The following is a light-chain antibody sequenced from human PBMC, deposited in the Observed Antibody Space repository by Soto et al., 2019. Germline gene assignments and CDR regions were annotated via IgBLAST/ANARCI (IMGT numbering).Light chain of an antibody. Sequence: IRMTQSPSAVSASVGDRVTITCRASQSIIGYLNWYQQKPGKAPKLLISAASSLQSGVPSRFSGSGSGTDFTLTISSLQPEDFATYYCQQTYNTPRTFGQGTRLEI. V-gene: IGKV1-39*01. J-gene: IGKJ5*01. CDR1: QSIIGY. CDR3: QQTYNTPRT. CDR2: AAS.